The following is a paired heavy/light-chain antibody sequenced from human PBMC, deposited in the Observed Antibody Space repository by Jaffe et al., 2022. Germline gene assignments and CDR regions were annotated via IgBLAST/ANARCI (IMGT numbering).Heavy chain of an antibody. J-gene: IGHJ4*02. CDR3: ARESHYYDSSGYYDSYPLGPVDY. Sequence: EVQLVESGGGLVQPGGSLRLSCAASGFTFSSYAMHWVRQAPGKGLEYVSAISSNGGSTYYANSVKGRFTISRDNSKNTLYLQMGSLRAEDMAVYYCARESHYYDSSGYYDSYPLGPVDYWGQGTLVTVSS. CDR2: ISSNGGST. CDR1: GFTFSSYA. V-gene: IGHV3-64*01. D-gene: IGHD3-22*01.
Light chain of an antibody. CDR3: QQYYSFPFT. V-gene: IGKV1D-8*01. J-gene: IGKJ3*01. Sequence: VIWMTQSPSLLSASTGDRVTISCRMSQGISSYLAWYQQKPGKAPELLIYAASTLQSGVPSRFSGSGSGTDFTLTISCLQSEDFATYYCQQYYSFPFTFGPGTKVDIK. CDR1: QGISSY. CDR2: AAS.